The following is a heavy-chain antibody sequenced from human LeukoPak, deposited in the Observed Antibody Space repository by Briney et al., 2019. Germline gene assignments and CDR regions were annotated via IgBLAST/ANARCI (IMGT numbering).Heavy chain of an antibody. CDR2: INHSGST. V-gene: IGHV4-34*01. CDR1: GGSISSYY. CDR3: ARHLTRASWFDP. Sequence: SETLSLTCTVSGGSISSYYWSWIRQPPGKGLEWIGEINHSGSTNYNPSLKSRVTISVDTSKNQFSLKLSSVTAADTAVYYCARHLTRASWFDPWGQGTLVTVSS. J-gene: IGHJ5*02.